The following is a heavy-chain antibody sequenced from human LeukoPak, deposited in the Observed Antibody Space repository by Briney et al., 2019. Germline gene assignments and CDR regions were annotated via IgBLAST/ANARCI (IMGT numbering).Heavy chain of an antibody. V-gene: IGHV4-61*09. D-gene: IGHD6-19*01. Sequence: SETLSLTCTVSGGSISSGSYYWSWIRQPAGKGLEWIGHIYSGGSTSYNPSLKSRVTISVDTSKNQFSLKLSSVTAADTAVYYCVMGKQWLIDYWGQGTLVTVSS. CDR2: IYSGGST. J-gene: IGHJ4*02. CDR1: GGSISSGSYY. CDR3: VMGKQWLIDY.